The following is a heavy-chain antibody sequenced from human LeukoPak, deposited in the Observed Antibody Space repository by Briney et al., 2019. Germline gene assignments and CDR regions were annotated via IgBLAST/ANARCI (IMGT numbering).Heavy chain of an antibody. CDR2: ISWNSGSI. V-gene: IGHV3-9*01. Sequence: GGSLRLSCAASGSTFDDYAMHWVRQAPGKGLEWVSGISWNSGSIGYADSVKGRFTISRDNAKNSLYLQMNSLRAEDTALYYCAKGRRASSSWNYYYYMDVWGKGTMVTISS. CDR3: AKGRRASSSWNYYYYMDV. CDR1: GSTFDDYA. J-gene: IGHJ6*03. D-gene: IGHD6-13*01.